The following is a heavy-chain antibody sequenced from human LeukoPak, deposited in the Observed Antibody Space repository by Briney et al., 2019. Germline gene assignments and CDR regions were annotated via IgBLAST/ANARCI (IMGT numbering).Heavy chain of an antibody. V-gene: IGHV3-74*01. Sequence: GGSLRLSCAASGFTFSSYWMHWVRQAPGKGLVWVSRINTDGSSTSYADSVKGRFTISRDNAKNTLYLQMNSLRAEGTAVYYCARGTYYYDSSGSWSYWGQGTLVTVSS. J-gene: IGHJ4*02. CDR1: GFTFSSYW. CDR3: ARGTYYYDSSGSWSY. D-gene: IGHD3-22*01. CDR2: INTDGSST.